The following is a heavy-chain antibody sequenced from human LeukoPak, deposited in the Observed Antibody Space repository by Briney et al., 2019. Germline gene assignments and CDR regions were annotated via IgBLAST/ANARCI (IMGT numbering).Heavy chain of an antibody. V-gene: IGHV3-74*01. CDR3: ARDLTYRSGGSCHPSPIDF. J-gene: IGHJ4*02. CDR2: INTDASST. D-gene: IGHD2-15*01. Sequence: GGSLRLSCAASGFTFGSYWMHWVRQAPGKGLVWVSHINTDASSTNYAVSVKGRFTISRDNAKDTLYLQMNSLRAEDTAVYYCARDLTYRSGGSCHPSPIDFWGQGTLVTVSS. CDR1: GFTFGSYW.